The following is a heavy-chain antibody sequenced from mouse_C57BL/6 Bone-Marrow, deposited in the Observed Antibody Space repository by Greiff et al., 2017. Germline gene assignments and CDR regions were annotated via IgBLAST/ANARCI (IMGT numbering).Heavy chain of an antibody. V-gene: IGHV1-20*01. J-gene: IGHJ4*01. CDR1: GYSFTGYF. CDR3: ASYYGTPYCAMDY. D-gene: IGHD1-1*01. Sequence: VQLQQSGPELVKPGDSVKISCKASGYSFTGYFMNWVMQSHGKSLEWIGRINPYNGDTFYNQKFTGKATLTVDKSSSTAHMELRSLTSEDSAVYYCASYYGTPYCAMDYWGQGTSVTVSS. CDR2: INPYNGDT.